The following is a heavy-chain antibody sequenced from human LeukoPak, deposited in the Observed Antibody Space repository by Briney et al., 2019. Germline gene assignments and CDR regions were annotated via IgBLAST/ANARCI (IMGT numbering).Heavy chain of an antibody. CDR1: GGSFSGYY. CDR3: ARHVFGDKDDY. CDR2: INHSGST. D-gene: IGHD3-16*01. V-gene: IGHV4-34*01. J-gene: IGHJ4*02. Sequence: NPSETLSLTCAVYGGSFSGYYWSWIRQPPGKGLEWIGEINHSGSTNYNPSLKSRVAISVDTSKNQFSLKLSSVTAADTAVYYCARHVFGDKDDYWGQGTLVTVSS.